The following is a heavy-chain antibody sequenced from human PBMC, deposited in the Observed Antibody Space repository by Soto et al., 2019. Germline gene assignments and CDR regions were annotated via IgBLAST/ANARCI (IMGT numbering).Heavy chain of an antibody. J-gene: IGHJ4*02. D-gene: IGHD3-3*01. V-gene: IGHV3-23*01. CDR3: AKAHFGSVKAEGSFDY. Sequence: GGSLRLSCAASGFTFSSCAMSWVRQAPGKGLEWVSAISGSGGSTYYADSVKGRFTISRDNSKNTLYLQMNSLRAEDTAVYYCAKAHFGSVKAEGSFDYWGQGTLVTVSS. CDR2: ISGSGGST. CDR1: GFTFSSCA.